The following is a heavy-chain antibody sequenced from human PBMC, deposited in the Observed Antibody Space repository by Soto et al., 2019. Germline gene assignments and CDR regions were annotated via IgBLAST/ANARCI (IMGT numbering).Heavy chain of an antibody. J-gene: IGHJ4*02. Sequence: SETLSLTCTVSGGSISSGTYYWSWIRQPPGKGLEWIGFIHYSGSTNYNPSLKSRVTMSVDTSKNQFSLKLTSVNAADTAVYYCTRGGDAYKNGHWGQGTLVTVSS. CDR3: TRGGDAYKNGH. CDR1: GGSISSGTYY. D-gene: IGHD2-21*01. V-gene: IGHV4-61*01. CDR2: IHYSGST.